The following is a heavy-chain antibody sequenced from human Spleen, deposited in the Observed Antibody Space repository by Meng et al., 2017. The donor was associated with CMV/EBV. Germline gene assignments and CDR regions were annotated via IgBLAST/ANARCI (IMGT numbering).Heavy chain of an antibody. J-gene: IGHJ4*02. Sequence: GGSLRLSCAASGFTFSHYAMHWVRQAPGKGLEWVAVISLDGSNEYYADSVKGRFTISRDNSKNTVYLQMNGLRTEDTAVYYCARVDTAYDLPLDFWGQGTLVTVSS. D-gene: IGHD5-12*01. V-gene: IGHV3-30*04. CDR2: ISLDGSNE. CDR1: GFTFSHYA. CDR3: ARVDTAYDLPLDF.